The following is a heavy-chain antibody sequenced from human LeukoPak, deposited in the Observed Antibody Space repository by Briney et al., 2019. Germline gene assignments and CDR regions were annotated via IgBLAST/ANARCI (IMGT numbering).Heavy chain of an antibody. Sequence: SETLSLTCIVSGGSISSYYWSWIRQPPGKGLEWIGSIYYSGSTYYNPSLKSRVTISVDTSKNQFSLKLSSVTAADTAVYYCASLLRYFDWLFDYWGQGTLVTVSS. D-gene: IGHD3-9*01. CDR1: GGSISSYY. CDR2: IYYSGST. CDR3: ASLLRYFDWLFDY. V-gene: IGHV4-39*01. J-gene: IGHJ4*02.